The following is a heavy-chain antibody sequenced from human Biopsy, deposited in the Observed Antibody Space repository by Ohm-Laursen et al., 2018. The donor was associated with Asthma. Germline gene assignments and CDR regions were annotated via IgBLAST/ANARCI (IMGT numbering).Heavy chain of an antibody. CDR1: GGSIRNYY. J-gene: IGHJ4*02. V-gene: IGHV4-39*01. CDR2: MYHSGSP. D-gene: IGHD3-22*01. Sequence: SETLSLTCTVSGGSIRNYYWSWIRQPPGKGMEWIGSMYHSGSPYYHPSLKSRATISVDTSKNQLSLKMSSVTAADTAVYFCVRHQYSSSWSTFDYWGQGALVTVSS. CDR3: VRHQYSSSWSTFDY.